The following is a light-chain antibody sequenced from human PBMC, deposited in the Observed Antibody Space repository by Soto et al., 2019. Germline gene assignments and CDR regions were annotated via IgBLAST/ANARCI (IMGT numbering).Light chain of an antibody. CDR1: SGHSRNS. J-gene: IGLJ3*02. CDR2: LEGSGSY. V-gene: IGLV4-60*02. CDR3: ETWGSNTRV. Sequence: QPVLTQSSSASASLGSSVKLTCTLSSGHSRNSIAWHQQQPRKAPRYLMNLEGSGSYNKGSGVPDRFSGSSSGADRYLTISNLQFEDEADYYCETWGSNTRVFGGGTQLTVL.